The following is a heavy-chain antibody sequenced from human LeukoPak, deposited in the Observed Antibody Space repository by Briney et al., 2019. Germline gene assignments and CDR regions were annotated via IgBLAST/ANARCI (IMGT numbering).Heavy chain of an antibody. V-gene: IGHV4-34*01. CDR3: ARHPPHVVVTALRSFDI. CDR2: INHSGST. Sequence: PSETLSLTCAVYGGSFSGYYWSWIRQPPGKGLEWIGEINHSGSTNYNPSLKSRVTISVDTSKNHFSLKLSSVTAADTAVYYCARHPPHVVVTALRSFDIWGQGTMVTVSS. CDR1: GGSFSGYY. D-gene: IGHD2-21*02. J-gene: IGHJ3*02.